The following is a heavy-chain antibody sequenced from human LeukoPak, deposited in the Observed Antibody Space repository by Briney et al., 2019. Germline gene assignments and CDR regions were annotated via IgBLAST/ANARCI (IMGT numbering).Heavy chain of an antibody. CDR3: ARDGLRLYCSGGSCYPDY. Sequence: ASVKVSCKASGYTFTVYYMHWVRQAPGQGLEWMGWINPNSGGTNYAQKFQGRVTMTRDTSISTACMELSRLRSDDTAVYYCARDGLRLYCSGGSCYPDYWGQGTLVTVSS. V-gene: IGHV1-2*02. J-gene: IGHJ4*02. CDR1: GYTFTVYY. CDR2: INPNSGGT. D-gene: IGHD2-15*01.